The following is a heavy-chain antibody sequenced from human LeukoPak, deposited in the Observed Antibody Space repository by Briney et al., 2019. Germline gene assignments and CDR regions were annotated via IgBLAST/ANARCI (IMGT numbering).Heavy chain of an antibody. CDR2: VRYDGSNK. D-gene: IGHD3-10*01. CDR3: AKHAYGSGKQAIDY. V-gene: IGHV3-30*02. CDR1: GFTFSSYG. J-gene: IGHJ4*02. Sequence: GGSLRLSCAASGFTFSSYGMHWVRQAPGKGLEWVAFVRYDGSNKYYADSVKGRFTISRDNSKNTLYLQMNSLRAEDTAVYYCAKHAYGSGKQAIDYWGQGTLVTVSS.